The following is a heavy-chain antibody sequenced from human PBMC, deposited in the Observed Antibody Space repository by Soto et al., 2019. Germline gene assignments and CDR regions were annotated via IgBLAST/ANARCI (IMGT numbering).Heavy chain of an antibody. CDR2: IYYNGST. CDR3: ARDRPARASGYPLSPPYYYYVMDV. V-gene: IGHV4-59*01. D-gene: IGHD5-12*01. Sequence: SETLSLTCTVSGGSISSYCWSWIRQPPGRGMEWIGYIYYNGSTNYNPSLKSRVTISVDTSKNQFSLKLSSVTAADTAVYYCARDRPARASGYPLSPPYYYYVMDVWGQGTTVTVSS. J-gene: IGHJ6*02. CDR1: GGSISSYC.